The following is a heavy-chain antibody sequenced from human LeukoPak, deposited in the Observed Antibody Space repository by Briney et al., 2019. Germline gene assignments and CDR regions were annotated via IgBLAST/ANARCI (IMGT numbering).Heavy chain of an antibody. V-gene: IGHV1-2*02. CDR2: INPNSGGT. Sequence: GAPVRVSCKASGYTFTGYYMHWVRQAPGQGLEWMGWINPNSGGTNYAQKFQGRVTMTRDTSISTAYMELSRLRSDDTAVYYCARDGGRYCSGGSCYSDLYYYMDVWGKGTTVTVSS. J-gene: IGHJ6*03. CDR3: ARDGGRYCSGGSCYSDLYYYMDV. CDR1: GYTFTGYY. D-gene: IGHD2-15*01.